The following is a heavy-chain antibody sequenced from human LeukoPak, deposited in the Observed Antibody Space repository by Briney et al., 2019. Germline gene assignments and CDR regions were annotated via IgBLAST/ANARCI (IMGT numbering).Heavy chain of an antibody. CDR3: ARDVGVWHV. D-gene: IGHD3-10*01. Sequence: GGSLRLSCAPSGFTLITYSMNWVPKAPGRGLEWVSSISSSSSYIYYADSVKGRFTISRDNAKNSLYLQMNSLRAEDTAVYYCARDVGVWHVWGQGTTVTVSS. V-gene: IGHV3-21*01. J-gene: IGHJ6*02. CDR2: ISSSSSYI. CDR1: GFTLITYS.